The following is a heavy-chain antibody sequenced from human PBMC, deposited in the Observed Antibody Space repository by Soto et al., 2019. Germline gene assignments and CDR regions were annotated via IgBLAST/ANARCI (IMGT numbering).Heavy chain of an antibody. CDR1: GFISDNYW. Sequence: GGSLRLSCAGSGFISDNYWMSWVRQAPGKGLEWVSAISGSGGSTYYADSVKGRFTISRDNSKNTLYLQMNSLRAEDTAVYYCAKDSDHYDILTGYQDYWGQGTLVTVSS. D-gene: IGHD3-9*01. V-gene: IGHV3-23*01. J-gene: IGHJ4*02. CDR3: AKDSDHYDILTGYQDY. CDR2: ISGSGGST.